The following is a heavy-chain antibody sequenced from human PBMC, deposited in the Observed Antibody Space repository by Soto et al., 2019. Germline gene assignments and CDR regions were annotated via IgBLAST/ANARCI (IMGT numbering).Heavy chain of an antibody. D-gene: IGHD3-10*01. Sequence: QVQLQESGPGLVKPSQTLSLTCTVSGGSISSGGYYWSWIRQHPGKGLEWIGYIYYSGSTYYNPSLKSRVTISVDTSKNQFSLKLSSVTAAETAVYYCARDRDATSGYFDLWGRGTLVTVSS. CDR3: ARDRDATSGYFDL. CDR1: GGSISSGGYY. J-gene: IGHJ2*01. CDR2: IYYSGST. V-gene: IGHV4-31*03.